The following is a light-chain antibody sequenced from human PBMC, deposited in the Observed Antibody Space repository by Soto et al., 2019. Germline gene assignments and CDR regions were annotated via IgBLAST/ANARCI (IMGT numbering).Light chain of an antibody. CDR3: QQLNTYPVT. J-gene: IGKJ4*01. CDR1: QGISRY. V-gene: IGKV1-9*01. Sequence: IQLTQSPSSLSASVGDSVNITCRASQGISRYLSWYQQKPGRAPKLLISAASTLQSGVPARFSGSGSGTDFTLSITSLQPEDFATYYCQQLNTYPVTFGGGTKVDI. CDR2: AAS.